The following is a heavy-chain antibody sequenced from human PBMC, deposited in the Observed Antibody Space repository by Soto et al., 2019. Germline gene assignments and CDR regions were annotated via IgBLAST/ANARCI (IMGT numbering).Heavy chain of an antibody. Sequence: QVQLVQSGAEVKKPGXXXKVXCXAXXXXFTNXGIXWVRQAPGQGLEWMGWISAYNGNTNYAQKFQGRVTMTTDTSTSTAYMEVRSLRFDDTAVYYCAXGXXPIDYWGQGTLVTVSS. V-gene: IGHV1-18*01. CDR3: AXGXXPIDY. CDR2: ISAYNGNT. J-gene: IGHJ4*02. CDR1: XXXFTNXG.